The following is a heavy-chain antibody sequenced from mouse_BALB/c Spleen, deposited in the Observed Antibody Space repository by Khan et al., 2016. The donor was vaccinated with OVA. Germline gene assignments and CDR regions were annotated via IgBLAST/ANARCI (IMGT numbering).Heavy chain of an antibody. CDR1: GYTFTSYF. V-gene: IGHV1S56*01. CDR3: ARAGYGSLDY. CDR2: IYPGNVNT. Sequence: QVQLQQSGPELVKPGASVRISCKASGYTFTSYFIHWVKQRPGQGLEWIGWIYPGNVNTEYNERFTGKATLTADKSSSTTYMQLSSLTDEDSAVYFGARAGYGSLDYWGQGTLVTVSA. D-gene: IGHD2-10*02. J-gene: IGHJ3*01.